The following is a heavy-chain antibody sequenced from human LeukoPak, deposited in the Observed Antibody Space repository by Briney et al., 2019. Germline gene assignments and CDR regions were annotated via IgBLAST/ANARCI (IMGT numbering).Heavy chain of an antibody. J-gene: IGHJ4*02. CDR1: GFTFSNNA. D-gene: IGHD5-12*01. V-gene: IGHV3-23*01. Sequence: PGGSLRLSCAASGFTFSNNAMSWVRQAPGKGLEWVSVISDNAGSTYYADSVKGRFTISRDNSKNTLYLQMNSLRAEDTAVYYCAKGGVWLRRFDYWGQGTLVTVSS. CDR2: ISDNAGST. CDR3: AKGGVWLRRFDY.